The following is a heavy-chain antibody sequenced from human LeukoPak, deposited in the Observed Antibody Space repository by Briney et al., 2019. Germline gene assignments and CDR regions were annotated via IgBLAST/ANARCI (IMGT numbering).Heavy chain of an antibody. Sequence: KPSETLSLTCAVYGGSFSGYYWSWIRQPPGKGLEWIGYIYHSGSTNYNPSLKSRVTISVDTSQNQFYLKLSSVTAADTAVYYCARDGYSGSDALWGQGTLVTVSS. CDR3: ARDGYSGSDAL. D-gene: IGHD5-12*01. CDR1: GGSFSGYY. J-gene: IGHJ4*02. V-gene: IGHV4-59*01. CDR2: IYHSGST.